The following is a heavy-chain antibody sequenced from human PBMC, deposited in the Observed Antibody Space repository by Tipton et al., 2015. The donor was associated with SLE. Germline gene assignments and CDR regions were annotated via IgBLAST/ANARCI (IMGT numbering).Heavy chain of an antibody. CDR1: GFTVSSNC. J-gene: IGHJ6*02. Sequence: SLRLSCAASGFTVSSNCMSWVRQAPGKGLEWVSVIYSGGSTYYADSVKGRFTISRDNSKNTLYLQMNSLRAEDTAVYYCAREGPPLANYYSYYGMDVWGQGTTVTVSS. CDR2: IYSGGST. CDR3: AREGPPLANYYSYYGMDV. V-gene: IGHV3-66*01. D-gene: IGHD6-6*01.